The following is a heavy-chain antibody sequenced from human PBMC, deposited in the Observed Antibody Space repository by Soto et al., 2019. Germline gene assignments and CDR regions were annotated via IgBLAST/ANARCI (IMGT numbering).Heavy chain of an antibody. J-gene: IGHJ4*02. D-gene: IGHD3-10*01. Sequence: PGGSLRLSCAASGFTFSSYAMSWVRQAPGKGLERVSAISGSGGSTYYADSVKGRFTISRDNSKNTLYLQMNSLRAEDTAVYYCAKPRRTITMVRGVIYDYWGQGTLVTVSS. V-gene: IGHV3-23*01. CDR3: AKPRRTITMVRGVIYDY. CDR2: ISGSGGST. CDR1: GFTFSSYA.